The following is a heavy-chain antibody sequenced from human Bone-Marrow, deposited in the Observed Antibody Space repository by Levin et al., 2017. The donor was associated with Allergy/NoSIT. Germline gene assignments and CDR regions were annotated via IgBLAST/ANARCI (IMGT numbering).Heavy chain of an antibody. D-gene: IGHD6-19*01. CDR3: TKETLQVAGPNYFDS. CDR2: ISYDGKAQ. J-gene: IGHJ4*02. CDR1: GFSFSRYG. Sequence: GGSLRLSCAVSGFSFSRYGMHWVRQAPGKGLEWVAVISYDGKAQYYSDSVKGRFTISRDNSKNALFLQMNSLRPEDTAVYFCTKETLQVAGPNYFDSWGPGTLVTVSS. V-gene: IGHV3-30*18.